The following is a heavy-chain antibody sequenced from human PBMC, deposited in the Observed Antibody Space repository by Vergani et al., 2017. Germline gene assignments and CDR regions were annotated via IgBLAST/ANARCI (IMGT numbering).Heavy chain of an antibody. J-gene: IGHJ6*03. V-gene: IGHV4-59*01. D-gene: IGHD6-6*01. CDR2: IYYSGST. Sequence: QVQLQESGPGLVKPSETLSLTCTVSGGSISSYYWSWIRQPPGKGLEWIGYIYYSGSTNYNPSLKSRVTISVDTSKNQFSLKLSSVTAADTAVYYCARGLETGIAARYYYMDGWGKGTTVTVSS. CDR3: ARGLETGIAARYYYMDG. CDR1: GGSISSYY.